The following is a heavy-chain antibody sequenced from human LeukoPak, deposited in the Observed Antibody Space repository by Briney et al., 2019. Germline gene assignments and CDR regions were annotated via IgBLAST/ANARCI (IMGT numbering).Heavy chain of an antibody. CDR1: GFTFSSHG. D-gene: IGHD2-2*01. J-gene: IGHJ4*02. CDR2: IVGGAGGT. V-gene: IGHV3-23*01. CDR3: AHGSMYQLDY. Sequence: GGTLRLSCAASGFTFSSHGMSWVRQAPGEGLEWVSGIVGGAGGTYYADSVKGRFTISRDNSKNTLYLQMNSLRAEDTAVYYCAHGSMYQLDYWGQGTMVTVSS.